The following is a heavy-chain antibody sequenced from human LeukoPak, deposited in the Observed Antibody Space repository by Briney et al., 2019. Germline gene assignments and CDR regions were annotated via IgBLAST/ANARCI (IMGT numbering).Heavy chain of an antibody. CDR2: MNPNSGNT. V-gene: IGHV1-8*01. D-gene: IGHD3-22*01. Sequence: ASVKVSCKASGYTFTSYDINWVRQATGQGLEWMGWMNPNSGNTGYAQKFQGRVTMTRNTSISTAYMELSSLRSEDTAVYYCARASYYYDSSGYYQFDYWGLGTLVTVSS. CDR3: ARASYYYDSSGYYQFDY. J-gene: IGHJ4*02. CDR1: GYTFTSYD.